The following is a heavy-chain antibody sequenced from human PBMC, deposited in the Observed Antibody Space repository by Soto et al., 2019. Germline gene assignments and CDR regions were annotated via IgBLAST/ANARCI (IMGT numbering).Heavy chain of an antibody. D-gene: IGHD2-2*01. J-gene: IGHJ4*02. CDR3: ARRFAAASDY. Sequence: QVQLVQSGAEVKKPGASVKVSCKASGYTFTSYDINWVRQATGQGLEWMGWMNPNIGNTDYAKKLQXXIXMIXNTSISTAYMELSSLSSEDTAVDYCARRFAAASDYWGQGTLLTVSS. CDR1: GYTFTSYD. CDR2: MNPNIGNT. V-gene: IGHV1-8*01.